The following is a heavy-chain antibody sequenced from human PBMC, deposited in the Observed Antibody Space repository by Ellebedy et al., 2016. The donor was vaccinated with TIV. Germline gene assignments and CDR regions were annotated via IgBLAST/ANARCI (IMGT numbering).Heavy chain of an antibody. CDR3: AIGYSSGWSLDY. V-gene: IGHV1-46*01. Sequence: ASVEVSCXASGYTFTSYYMHWVRQAPGQGLEWMGIINPSGGRTSYAQKFQGRVTMTRDTSTSTVYMELSSLRSEDTAVYYCAIGYSSGWSLDYWGQGTLVTVSS. D-gene: IGHD6-19*01. J-gene: IGHJ4*02. CDR2: INPSGGRT. CDR1: GYTFTSYY.